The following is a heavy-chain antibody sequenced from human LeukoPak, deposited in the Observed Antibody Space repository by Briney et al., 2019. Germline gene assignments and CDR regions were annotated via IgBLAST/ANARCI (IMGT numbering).Heavy chain of an antibody. V-gene: IGHV3-21*01. D-gene: IGHD3-16*01. CDR3: AREGEPGGMDV. Sequence: PGGSLRLSCAASGFTFSSYGMNWVRQAPGKGLEWVSSISSSSSYIYYADSVKGRFTISRDNAKNSLYLQMNSLRAEDTAVYYCAREGEPGGMDVWGQGTTVTVSS. CDR1: GFTFSSYG. J-gene: IGHJ6*02. CDR2: ISSSSSYI.